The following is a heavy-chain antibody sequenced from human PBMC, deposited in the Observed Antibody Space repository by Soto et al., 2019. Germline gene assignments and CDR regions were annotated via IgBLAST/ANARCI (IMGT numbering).Heavy chain of an antibody. V-gene: IGHV3-30*18. CDR3: AKDTYYHDSSGYYVFDC. Sequence: QVQLVESGGGVVQPGRSLRLSCAASGFTFNSYGIHWVRQAPGKRLEWVAGVSYDGSKEYYTESVRGRFTISRDNSRNTLDLQMNSLRAEDTAVYYCAKDTYYHDSSGYYVFDCWGQGTLVTVSS. J-gene: IGHJ4*02. CDR1: GFTFNSYG. CDR2: VSYDGSKE. D-gene: IGHD3-22*01.